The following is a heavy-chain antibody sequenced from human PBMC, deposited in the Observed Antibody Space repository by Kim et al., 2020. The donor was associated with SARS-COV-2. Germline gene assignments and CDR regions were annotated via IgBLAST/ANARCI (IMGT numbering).Heavy chain of an antibody. D-gene: IGHD2-15*01. CDR3: ARRSILGYCSGGSCYGYYYYGMAV. V-gene: IGHV5-51*01. Sequence: GESLKISCKGSGYSFTSYWIGWVRQMPGKGLEWMGIIYPGDSDTRYSPSFQGQVTISADKSISTAYLQWSSLKASDTAMYYCARRSILGYCSGGSCYGYYYYGMAVWGQGTTVTVSS. CDR2: IYPGDSDT. J-gene: IGHJ6*02. CDR1: GYSFTSYW.